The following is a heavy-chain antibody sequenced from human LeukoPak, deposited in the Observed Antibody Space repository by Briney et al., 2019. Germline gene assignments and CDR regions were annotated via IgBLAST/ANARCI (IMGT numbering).Heavy chain of an antibody. V-gene: IGHV4-59*12. CDR3: ARIANYYGSGSYPY. CDR1: GGSISSYY. Sequence: SETLSLTCTVSGGSISSYYWSWIRQPPGKGLEWIGYIYYSGSTNYNPSLKSRVTISVDTSKNQFSLKLSSVTAADTAVYYCARIANYYGSGSYPYWGQGTLVTVSS. J-gene: IGHJ4*02. D-gene: IGHD3-10*01. CDR2: IYYSGST.